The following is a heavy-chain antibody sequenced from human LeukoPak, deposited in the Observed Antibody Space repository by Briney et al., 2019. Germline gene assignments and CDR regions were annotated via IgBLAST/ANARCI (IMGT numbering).Heavy chain of an antibody. CDR3: ARLFPVAGKGGFNWFDP. CDR1: GGSISSYY. CDR2: IYYSGST. J-gene: IGHJ5*02. Sequence: PSETLSLTCTVSGGSISSYYWSWIRQPPGKGLEWIGYIYYSGSTNYNPSLKSRVTISVDTSKNQFSLKLSSVTAADTAVYYCARLFPVAGKGGFNWFDPWGQGTLVTVSS. V-gene: IGHV4-59*01. D-gene: IGHD6-19*01.